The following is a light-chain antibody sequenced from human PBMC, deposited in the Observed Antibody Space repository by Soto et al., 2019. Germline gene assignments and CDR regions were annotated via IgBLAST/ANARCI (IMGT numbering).Light chain of an antibody. CDR2: AVN. CDR1: SSDVGGYQY. CDR3: SSYAGSNNYV. Sequence: QSALTQPLSASGSPGQSVTISCTGTSSDVGGYQYVSWYQQYPGKAPKLMIYAVNKRPSGVPDRFSGSRSGNTASLTVSGLQAEDEADYYCSSYAGSNNYVFGTGTKVTVL. J-gene: IGLJ1*01. V-gene: IGLV2-8*01.